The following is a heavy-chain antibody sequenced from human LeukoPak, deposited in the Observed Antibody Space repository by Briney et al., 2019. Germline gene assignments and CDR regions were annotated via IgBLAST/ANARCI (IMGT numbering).Heavy chain of an antibody. V-gene: IGHV4-4*07. J-gene: IGHJ6*03. CDR1: GGSISSYY. D-gene: IGHD3-10*01. Sequence: SETLSLTCTVSGGSISSYYWSWIRQPAGKGLEWIGRIYTSGSTNYNPSLKSRVTMSVDTSKDQFSLKLSSVTAADTAVYYCGGGKVRGKPWYYYYMDVWGKGTTVTVSS. CDR2: IYTSGST. CDR3: GGGKVRGKPWYYYYMDV.